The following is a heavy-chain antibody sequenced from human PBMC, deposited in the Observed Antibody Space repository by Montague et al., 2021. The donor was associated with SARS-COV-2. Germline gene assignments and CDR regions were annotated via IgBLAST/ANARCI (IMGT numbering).Heavy chain of an antibody. CDR3: TREGYQVLWSDYYYYGMDV. Sequence: SETLSLTCAVYGGSFSGYHWGWIRQPPGKGLEWIGEINHSGSTNYNPSLKSRVTISVDTSKNQFSLKLSSVTAADTALYYCTREGYQVLWSDYYYYGMDVWGQGTTVTVSS. CDR1: GGSFSGYH. V-gene: IGHV4-34*01. CDR2: INHSGST. D-gene: IGHD2-2*01. J-gene: IGHJ6*02.